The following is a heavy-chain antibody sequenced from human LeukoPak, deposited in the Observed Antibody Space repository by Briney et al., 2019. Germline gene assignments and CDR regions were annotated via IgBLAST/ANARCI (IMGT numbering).Heavy chain of an antibody. J-gene: IGHJ3*01. D-gene: IGHD2-2*01. CDR1: GDSISSYY. CDR2: VYSTGNT. Sequence: SETLSLTCTVSGDSISSYYWSWIRQPAGKGLEWIGHVYSTGNTKYNPSLKSRVTISADTSKNQISLRLRSVTAADTAMFYCARDGDAVSAAIAGAFDLWGRGTMVTVSS. V-gene: IGHV4-4*07. CDR3: ARDGDAVSAAIAGAFDL.